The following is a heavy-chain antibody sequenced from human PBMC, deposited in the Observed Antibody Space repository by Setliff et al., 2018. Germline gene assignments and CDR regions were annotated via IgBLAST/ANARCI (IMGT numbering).Heavy chain of an antibody. V-gene: IGHV3-48*03. J-gene: IGHJ3*02. CDR2: INTGDDII. CDR1: RSTFSGDD. CDR3: VRDDADNYDAFDN. D-gene: IGHD3-22*01. Sequence: GGSLRLSCAGSRSTFSGDDMNWVRQAPGKGLEWISYINTGDDIIYYAPSVKGRFTISRDNAKNSLFLQMNGLRADDTGVYYCVRDDADNYDAFDNWGQGTLVTVSS.